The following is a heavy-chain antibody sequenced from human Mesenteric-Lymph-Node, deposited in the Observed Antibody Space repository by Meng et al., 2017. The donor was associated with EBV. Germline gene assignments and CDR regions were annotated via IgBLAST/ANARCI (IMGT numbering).Heavy chain of an antibody. CDR2: INHSGST. V-gene: IGHV4-34*01. CDR1: GGSFSGYY. CDR3: ARGEKGPIDY. J-gene: IGHJ4*02. Sequence: VPLPRSGPGLVKPSGTLSLTCAVYGGSFSGYYWSWIRQPPGKGLEWIGEINHSGSTNYNPSLKSRVTISVDTSKNQFSLKLSSVTAADTAVYYCARGEKGPIDYWGQGTLVTVSS.